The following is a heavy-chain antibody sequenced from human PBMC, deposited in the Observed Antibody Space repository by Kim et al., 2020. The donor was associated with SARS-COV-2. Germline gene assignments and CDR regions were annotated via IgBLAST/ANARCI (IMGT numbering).Heavy chain of an antibody. CDR2: ISGSGGST. Sequence: GGSLRLSCAASGFTFSSYAMSWVRQAPGKGLEWVSAISGSGGSTYYADSVKGRFTISRDNSKNTLYLQMNSLRAEDTAVYYCAKLGSGGDFWRSEWLFIYFDYWGQGTLVTVSS. D-gene: IGHD3-3*01. V-gene: IGHV3-23*01. J-gene: IGHJ4*02. CDR1: GFTFSSYA. CDR3: AKLGSGGDFWRSEWLFIYFDY.